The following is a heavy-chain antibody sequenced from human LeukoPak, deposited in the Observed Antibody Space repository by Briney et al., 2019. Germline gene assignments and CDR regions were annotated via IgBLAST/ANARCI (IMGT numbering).Heavy chain of an antibody. CDR2: IKSKGNGGTI. Sequence: GGSLRLSCAASGFTFPNAWVNWVRQAPGKGLEWVGHIKSKGNGGTIDYAAPVNGRFTISGDDSKNTGYLQMNSLEIEDTAVYFCTTDPGRGVRGYWGQGTLVTVSS. CDR3: TTDPGRGVRGY. J-gene: IGHJ4*02. V-gene: IGHV3-15*01. D-gene: IGHD3-10*01. CDR1: GFTFPNAW.